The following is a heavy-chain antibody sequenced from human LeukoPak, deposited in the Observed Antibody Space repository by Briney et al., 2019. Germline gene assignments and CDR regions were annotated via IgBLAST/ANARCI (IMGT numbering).Heavy chain of an antibody. CDR2: IYYSGST. Sequence: SKTLSRTCTVSGGSISSHYWSWIRQPPGKGLEWIGYIYYSGSTNYNPSLKSRVTISVDTSKNQFSLKLSSVTAADTAVYYCARVGGYSGYGPVDYWGQGTLVTVSS. V-gene: IGHV4-59*11. CDR1: GGSISSHY. CDR3: ARVGGYSGYGPVDY. J-gene: IGHJ4*02. D-gene: IGHD5-12*01.